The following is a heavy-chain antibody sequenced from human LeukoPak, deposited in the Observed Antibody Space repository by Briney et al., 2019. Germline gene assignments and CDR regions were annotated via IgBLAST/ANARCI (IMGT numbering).Heavy chain of an antibody. CDR3: TPGHYSNL. D-gene: IGHD6-13*01. CDR2: IKSKAHGETT. J-gene: IGHJ5*02. V-gene: IGHV3-15*01. Sequence: GGSLRLSCTASGLTLIDAYLRWVRQAPGKGLEWVGHIKSKAHGETTHIAAPVKGRFSISRDDSKNTVYLHMNGRRTEHTAMYFCTPGHYSNLWGQGTLVTVSS. CDR1: GLTLIDAY.